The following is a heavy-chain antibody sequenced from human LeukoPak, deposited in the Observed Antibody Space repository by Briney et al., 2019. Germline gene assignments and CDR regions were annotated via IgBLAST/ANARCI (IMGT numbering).Heavy chain of an antibody. D-gene: IGHD6-19*01. V-gene: IGHV4-59*01. J-gene: IGHJ4*02. CDR3: ARGLYSSGWYPFDY. CDR1: GGSTSSYY. CDR2: IYYSVST. Sequence: SETLSLTCTVSGGSTSSYYWSWIRQPPGKGLEWIGYIYYSVSTNYNPSLKSRVTISVDTSKNQFSLKLSSVTAADTAVYYCARGLYSSGWYPFDYWGQGTLVTVSS.